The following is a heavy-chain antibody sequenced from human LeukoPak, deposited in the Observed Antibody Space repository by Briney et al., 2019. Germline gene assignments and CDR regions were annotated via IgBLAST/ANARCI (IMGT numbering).Heavy chain of an antibody. V-gene: IGHV3-7*01. CDR2: IKQDGSEK. CDR3: ARDRYCTNGVCYGGVY. D-gene: IGHD2-8*01. Sequence: GGSLRLSCAASGFTFSLYFLSWVRQAPGKGLEWVANIKQDGSEKYYVDSVKGRFTISRDNAKNSLYLQMNSLRVEDTAVYYCARDRYCTNGVCYGGVYWGQGTLVTVSS. J-gene: IGHJ4*02. CDR1: GFTFSLYF.